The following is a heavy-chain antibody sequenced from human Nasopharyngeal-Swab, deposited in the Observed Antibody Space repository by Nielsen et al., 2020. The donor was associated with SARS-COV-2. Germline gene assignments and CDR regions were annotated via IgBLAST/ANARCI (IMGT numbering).Heavy chain of an antibody. D-gene: IGHD1-26*01. CDR1: GFTFSSYW. J-gene: IGHJ4*02. CDR3: ARDGGSYNDY. Sequence: GESLKISCTASGFTFSSYWMSWVRQAPGKGLEWVANINQDGSEKYYVDSVKGRFTISRDNAKNSLYLQMNSLRAEDTAVYYCARDGGSYNDYWGQGTLVTVSS. V-gene: IGHV3-7*01. CDR2: INQDGSEK.